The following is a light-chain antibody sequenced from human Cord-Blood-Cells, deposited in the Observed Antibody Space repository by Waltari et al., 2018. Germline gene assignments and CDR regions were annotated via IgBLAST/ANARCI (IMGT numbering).Light chain of an antibody. Sequence: DVVMTQSPLSLPVTLGQPASISCRSSQSLVHSDGNTYLNWFQQRPGQSPRRLIYKVSNRDSGVPDRFSGSGLGTDFTLKISRVEAEDVGVYYCMQGTHWPLTFGGGTKVEIK. CDR3: MQGTHWPLT. CDR1: QSLVHSDGNTY. J-gene: IGKJ4*01. V-gene: IGKV2-30*02. CDR2: KVS.